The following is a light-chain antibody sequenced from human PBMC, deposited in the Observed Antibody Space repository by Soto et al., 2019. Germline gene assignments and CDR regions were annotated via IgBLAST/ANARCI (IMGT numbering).Light chain of an antibody. J-gene: IGKJ1*01. CDR3: QQRGNWWT. CDR2: DAS. CDR1: QSVSSY. V-gene: IGKV3-11*01. Sequence: EIVLTQSPATLSLSPGERATLSCRASQSVSSYLAWYQQKPGQAPRLLIYDASNRATGIPARFSGSGSGTDFTLTISSLEPEGFAVYYCQQRGNWWTFGQGTKVEIK.